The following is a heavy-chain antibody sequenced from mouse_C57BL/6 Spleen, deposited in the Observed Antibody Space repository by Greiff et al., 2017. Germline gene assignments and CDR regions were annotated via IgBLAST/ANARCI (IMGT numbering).Heavy chain of an antibody. J-gene: IGHJ1*03. CDR2: IIDGGSYT. CDR3: AREDSNYRYFDV. Sequence: EVKLMESGGGLVKPGGSLNLSCAASEFPFGTYAIPWLRRAPEKRLEWSATIIDGGSYTYFPDNVKGRFTISRDNAKNNLYLQMSHLKSEDTAMYYCAREDSNYRYFDVWGTGTTVTVSS. D-gene: IGHD2-5*01. CDR1: EFPFGTYA. V-gene: IGHV5-4*01.